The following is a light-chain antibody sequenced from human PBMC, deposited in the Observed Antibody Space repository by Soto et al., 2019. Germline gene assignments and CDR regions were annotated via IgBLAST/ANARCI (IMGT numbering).Light chain of an antibody. CDR2: GAS. Sequence: EIVMTQSPVTLSLSPGETATFSCRASQSLSNTYISWYQQKPGQAPRLLIYGASTRATGIPARFSGSGSGTDFTLTISSLQPEDFALYYCHQDFDLPLTFGGGTKVEIK. CDR1: QSLSNTY. V-gene: IGKV3D-7*01. J-gene: IGKJ4*01. CDR3: HQDFDLPLT.